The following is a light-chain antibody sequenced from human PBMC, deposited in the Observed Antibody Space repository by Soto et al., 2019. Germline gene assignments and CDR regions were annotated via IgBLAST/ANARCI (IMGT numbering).Light chain of an antibody. J-gene: IGLJ1*01. CDR2: EGS. CDR1: SSVVGSYNL. CDR3: CSYAGSSTYV. V-gene: IGLV2-23*01. Sequence: QSVLTQPASVSGSPGQSITISCTGTSSVVGSYNLVSWYQQHPGKAPKLMIYEGSKRPSGVSNRFSGSKSGNTASLTISGLQAEDEADYYCCSYAGSSTYVFVTGTKVTVL.